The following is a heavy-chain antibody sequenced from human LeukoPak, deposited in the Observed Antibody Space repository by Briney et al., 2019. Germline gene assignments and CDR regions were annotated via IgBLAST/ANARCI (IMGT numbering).Heavy chain of an antibody. CDR3: ARAYRVAAAGIGGFDY. V-gene: IGHV4-39*01. CDR2: IYYSGST. D-gene: IGHD6-13*01. J-gene: IGHJ4*02. Sequence: KPSETLSLTCTVSGGSISSSSYYWGWIRQPPGKGLEWIGSIYYSGSTYYNPSLKSRVTISVDTSKNQFSLKLNSVTAADTAVYYCARAYRVAAAGIGGFDYWGQGTLVTVSS. CDR1: GGSISSSSYY.